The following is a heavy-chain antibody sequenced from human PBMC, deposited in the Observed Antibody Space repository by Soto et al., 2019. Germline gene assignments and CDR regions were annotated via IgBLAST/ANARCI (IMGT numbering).Heavy chain of an antibody. J-gene: IGHJ3*02. CDR3: ARVPGGRRWGVQKEAFDI. CDR1: GGSISSGGYY. V-gene: IGHV4-31*03. D-gene: IGHD1-1*01. Sequence: QVQLQESGPGLVKPSQTLSLTCTVSGGSISSGGYYWSWIRQHPGKGLEWIGYIYYSGSTYYNPSLKSRVTIPVDTAKNQFSLKLSSVAAADTAVYYCARVPGGRRWGVQKEAFDIWGQGTMVTVSS. CDR2: IYYSGST.